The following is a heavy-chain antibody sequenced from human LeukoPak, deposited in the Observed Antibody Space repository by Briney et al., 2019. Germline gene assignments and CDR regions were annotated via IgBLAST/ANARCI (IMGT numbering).Heavy chain of an antibody. CDR2: INHSGST. J-gene: IGHJ3*02. CDR1: GASFSGYY. V-gene: IGHV4-34*01. D-gene: IGHD2-15*01. CDR3: ARDSSADAFDI. Sequence: SETLSLTCAVYGASFSGYYWSWIRQPPGKGPEWIGEINHSGSTNYNPSLKSRVTISVDTSKNQFSLKLGSVTAADTAVYYCARDSSADAFDIWGQGTMVTVSS.